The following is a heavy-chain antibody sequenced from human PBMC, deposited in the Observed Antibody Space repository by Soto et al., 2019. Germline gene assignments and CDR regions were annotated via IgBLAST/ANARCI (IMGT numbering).Heavy chain of an antibody. CDR3: ARVYKDYPNFDY. CDR1: GFTFSNYA. D-gene: IGHD4-17*01. J-gene: IGHJ4*02. Sequence: EVQLLESGGGLVQPVGSQRISCAASGFTFSNYAVTWVRQAPGKGLEWVSAISGSGGNTYYADSVKGRFTISRDNSKHKLYLQMNSMRADDTAVYYGARVYKDYPNFDYWGQGTLVTVSS. CDR2: ISGSGGNT. V-gene: IGHV3-23*01.